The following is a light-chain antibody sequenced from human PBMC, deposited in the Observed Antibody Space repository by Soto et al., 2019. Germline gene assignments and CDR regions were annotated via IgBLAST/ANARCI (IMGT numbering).Light chain of an antibody. CDR3: SSYTGSSTSVI. J-gene: IGLJ2*01. CDR2: DVS. Sequence: QSALTQPASVSGSPGQSITISCTGTSSDVGTYNYVSWYQQHPGKAPKVMIYDVSNRPSGVSNRFSGSKSGNTASLTISGLQAEDEADYYCSSYTGSSTSVIFXGXXKLXXL. CDR1: SSDVGTYNY. V-gene: IGLV2-14*03.